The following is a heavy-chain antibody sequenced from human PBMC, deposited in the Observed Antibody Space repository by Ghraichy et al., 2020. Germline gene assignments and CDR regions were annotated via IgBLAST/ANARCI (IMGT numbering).Heavy chain of an antibody. Sequence: LSLTCAASGFTFSIYSMNWVRQAPGKGLEWISYMTSDSRTISYADSVKGRFTISRDYAKNSVYLQLNSLRAEDTAIYFCSRSTNWHFDYWGQGALVTVSS. CDR1: GFTFSIYS. D-gene: IGHD1-1*01. V-gene: IGHV3-48*01. CDR2: MTSDSRTI. J-gene: IGHJ4*02. CDR3: SRSTNWHFDY.